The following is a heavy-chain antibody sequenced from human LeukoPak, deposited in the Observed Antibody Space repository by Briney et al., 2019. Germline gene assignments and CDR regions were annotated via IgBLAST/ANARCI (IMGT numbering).Heavy chain of an antibody. D-gene: IGHD6-13*01. J-gene: IGHJ4*02. CDR3: ARDESGSSSWFLY. Sequence: PSETLSLTCAVSGGSVSSFYWSWIRQPPGKGLEWIGYFYYGGSTNYNSSLKSRVTMSGDTSKNQFSLRLTSVSAADTAVYYCARDESGSSSWFLYWGQGTLVTVSS. CDR1: GGSVSSFY. CDR2: FYYGGST. V-gene: IGHV4-59*02.